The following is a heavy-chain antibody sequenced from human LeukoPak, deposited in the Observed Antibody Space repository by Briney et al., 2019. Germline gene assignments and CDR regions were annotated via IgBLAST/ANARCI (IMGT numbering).Heavy chain of an antibody. CDR3: KKDLFVIPPPDAFDI. CDR1: GFTFSSYG. J-gene: IGHJ3*02. Sequence: PGGSLRLSCAASGFTFSSYGMHWVRQAPGKGLEWVAFIRYDGSNKYYADSVKGRFTISRDNSKNTLHLQMNSLRAEDTAVYYCKKDLFVIPPPDAFDIWGQGTMVTVSS. CDR2: IRYDGSNK. V-gene: IGHV3-30*02. D-gene: IGHD3-16*02.